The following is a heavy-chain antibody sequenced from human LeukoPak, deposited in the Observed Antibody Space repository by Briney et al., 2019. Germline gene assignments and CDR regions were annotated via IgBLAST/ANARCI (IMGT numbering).Heavy chain of an antibody. CDR3: ARVPNYYGNSGYYYHTRDYYFDC. J-gene: IGHJ4*02. D-gene: IGHD3-22*01. V-gene: IGHV4-39*07. Sequence: SETLSLTCTVSGGSISSSSYYWGWIRQPPGKGLEWIGSIYYSGRTYYNPSLKSRVTISVDTSKNQFSLQLNSVTPEDTAVYYCARVPNYYGNSGYYYHTRDYYFDCWGQGTLVTVSS. CDR1: GGSISSSSYY. CDR2: IYYSGRT.